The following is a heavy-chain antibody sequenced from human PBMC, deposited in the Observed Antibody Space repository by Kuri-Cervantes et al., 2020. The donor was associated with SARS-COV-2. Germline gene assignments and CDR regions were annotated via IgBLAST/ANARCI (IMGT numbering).Heavy chain of an antibody. CDR1: GFTFNTYW. J-gene: IGHJ4*02. CDR3: GRHRGYCSGGGCYSTGFSFDY. Sequence: GESLKISCAASGFTFNTYWMTWVRQAPGMGLEWVSSISSGSDYIYYADSVKGRFTVSRDNAENSLYLQMNSLGVGDTAVYYCGRHRGYCSGGGCYSTGFSFDYWGQGALVTVSS. D-gene: IGHD2-15*01. V-gene: IGHV3-21*01. CDR2: ISSGSDYI.